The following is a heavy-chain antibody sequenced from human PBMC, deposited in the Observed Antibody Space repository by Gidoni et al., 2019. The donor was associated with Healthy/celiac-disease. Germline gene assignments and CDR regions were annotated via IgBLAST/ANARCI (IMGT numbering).Heavy chain of an antibody. Sequence: EVQLVESGGGVVRPGGSLSPSCAASVSTFDDYGMSWVRQAPGKGLEWVSGINWNGGSTGYADSVKGRFTTSRDNAKNSLYLQMNSLRAEDTALYHCARDNSGGIEYYDYWGQGTLVTVSS. CDR2: INWNGGST. J-gene: IGHJ4*02. V-gene: IGHV3-20*01. CDR1: VSTFDDYG. CDR3: ARDNSGGIEYYDY.